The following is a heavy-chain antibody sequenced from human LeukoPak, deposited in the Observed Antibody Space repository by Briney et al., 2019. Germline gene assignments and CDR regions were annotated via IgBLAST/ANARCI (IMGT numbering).Heavy chain of an antibody. Sequence: SETLSLTCTVSGGSISSSSYYWGWIRQPPGKGLEWIGYIYYSGSTNYNPSLKSRVTISVDTSKNQFSLKLSSVTAADTAVYYCARSSDQTGYFDYWGQGTLVTVSS. CDR1: GGSISSSSYY. V-gene: IGHV4-61*05. J-gene: IGHJ4*02. D-gene: IGHD6-19*01. CDR2: IYYSGST. CDR3: ARSSDQTGYFDY.